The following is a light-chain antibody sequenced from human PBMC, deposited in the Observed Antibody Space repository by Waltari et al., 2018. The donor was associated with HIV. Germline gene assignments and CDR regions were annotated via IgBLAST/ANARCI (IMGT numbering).Light chain of an antibody. J-gene: IGLJ2*01. CDR3: SSYTSSSTFGV. CDR2: EVS. V-gene: IGLV2-18*02. Sequence: QSALTQPPSVSGSPGQSVTISCTGTSSDVGSYNRVPWYQQPPGTAPKLMIYEVSNRPSGVPDRFSGSKSGNTASLTISGLQAEDEADYYCSSYTSSSTFGVFGGGTKLTVL. CDR1: SSDVGSYNR.